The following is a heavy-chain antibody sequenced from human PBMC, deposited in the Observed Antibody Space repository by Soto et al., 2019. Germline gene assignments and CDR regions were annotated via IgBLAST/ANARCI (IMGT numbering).Heavy chain of an antibody. J-gene: IGHJ4*02. D-gene: IGHD3-10*01. V-gene: IGHV3-21*01. Sequence: GSLRLSCAASGFTFSSYSMNWVRQAPGKGLEWVSSISSSSSYIYYADSVKGRFTISRDNAKNSLYLQMNSLRAEDTAVYYCARAGITMVRGVTSDYWGQGTLVTVSS. CDR3: ARAGITMVRGVTSDY. CDR2: ISSSSSYI. CDR1: GFTFSSYS.